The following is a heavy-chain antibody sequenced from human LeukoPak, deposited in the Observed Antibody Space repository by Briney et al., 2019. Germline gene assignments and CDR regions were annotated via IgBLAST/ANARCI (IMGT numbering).Heavy chain of an antibody. J-gene: IGHJ3*02. CDR2: ISYTGST. D-gene: IGHD4-17*01. V-gene: IGHV4-59*11. Sequence: PSETLSLTCIVSDASFSSHYWTWIRQPPGKGLEWIGYISYTGSTNYNPSLKSRVTISVDTSKNQFSLKLSSVPAADTAVYYCARDPTTVTKGFDIWGQGTMVTVSS. CDR1: DASFSSHY. CDR3: ARDPTTVTKGFDI.